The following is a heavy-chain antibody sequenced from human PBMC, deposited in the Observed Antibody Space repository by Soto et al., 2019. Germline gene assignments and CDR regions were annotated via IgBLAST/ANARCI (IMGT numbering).Heavy chain of an antibody. CDR1: GGTFSSYA. J-gene: IGHJ6*02. V-gene: IGHV1-69*13. D-gene: IGHD3-3*01. CDR2: IIPIFGTA. Sequence: GASVKVSCKASGGTFSSYAISWVRQAPGQGLEWMGGIIPIFGTANYAQKFQGRVTITADESTSTAYMELSSLRSEDTAVYYCARAYDFWSGYWSVYYYGMDVWGQGTTVTVSS. CDR3: ARAYDFWSGYWSVYYYGMDV.